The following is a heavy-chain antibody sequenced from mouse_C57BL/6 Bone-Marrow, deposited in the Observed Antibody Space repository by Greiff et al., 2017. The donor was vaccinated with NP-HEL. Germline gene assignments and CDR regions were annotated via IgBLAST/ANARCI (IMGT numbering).Heavy chain of an antibody. V-gene: IGHV1-82*01. J-gene: IGHJ3*01. CDR1: GYTFTSYW. D-gene: IGHD2-1*01. CDR3: AREGIYYGLFAY. Sequence: QVQLQQPGTELVKPGASVKLSCKASGYTFTSYWMHWVKQRPGKGLEWIGRIYPGDGDTNYNGKFKGKATLTADKSSSTAYMQLSSLTSEDSAVYFCAREGIYYGLFAYWGQGTLVTVSA. CDR2: IYPGDGDT.